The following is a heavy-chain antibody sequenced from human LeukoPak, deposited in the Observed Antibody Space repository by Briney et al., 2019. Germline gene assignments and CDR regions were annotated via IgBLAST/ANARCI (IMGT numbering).Heavy chain of an antibody. J-gene: IGHJ4*02. CDR1: GFTFSTSS. D-gene: IGHD1-1*01. Sequence: PGGSLGLSCAASGFTFSTSSMNWVRRAPGKGLEWVSSIDTGSTYMIYAESVRGRFTISKDNAKDSLYLQMNSLRDEDTAVYYCARGETLGPTTGFDLWGQGTLVTVSS. CDR2: IDTGSTYM. CDR3: ARGETLGPTTGFDL. V-gene: IGHV3-21*01.